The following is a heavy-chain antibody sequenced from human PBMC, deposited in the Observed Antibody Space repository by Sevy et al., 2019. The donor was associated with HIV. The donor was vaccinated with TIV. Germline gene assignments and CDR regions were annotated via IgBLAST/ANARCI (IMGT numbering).Heavy chain of an antibody. CDR2: IYPDGST. J-gene: IGHJ3*01. V-gene: IGHV3-53*01. CDR3: ATLYSGYAFDV. D-gene: IGHD2-8*01. Sequence: GGSLRLSCATSGLTVISNFLNWVRQAPGKGLEWVAVIYPDGSTYYADSVRGRFTISRDIAKKTVYLQMNSLRAEDTALYHCATLYSGYAFDVWGQGTMVTVSS. CDR1: GLTVISNF.